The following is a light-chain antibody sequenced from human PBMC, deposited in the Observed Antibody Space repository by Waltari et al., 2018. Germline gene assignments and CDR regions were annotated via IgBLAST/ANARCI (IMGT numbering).Light chain of an antibody. CDR3: EEYDYLPVT. Sequence: DFQMTQSPSSLSASVGDRVTITCQASQDISNNLKWYQQKPGQAPKLLIFDASNLEVGVPSRFSGSGSGTYFSLTISSLQPEDTATYYCEEYDYLPVTFGGGTKVEIK. CDR1: QDISNN. V-gene: IGKV1-33*01. CDR2: DAS. J-gene: IGKJ4*01.